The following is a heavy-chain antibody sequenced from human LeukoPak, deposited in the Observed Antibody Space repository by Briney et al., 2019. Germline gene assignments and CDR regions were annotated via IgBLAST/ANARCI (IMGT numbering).Heavy chain of an antibody. CDR1: GFTVGSNY. J-gene: IGHJ4*02. CDR3: ARSIATPGTHPYYFDY. Sequence: GGSLRPSCAASGFTVGSNYMSWVRQAPGKGLEWVSVIYSDGRTYYADSVKGRFTISRDNSKNTLYLQMNSLRAEDTAVYYCARSIATPGTHPYYFDYWGQGTVVTVSS. D-gene: IGHD6-13*01. V-gene: IGHV3-53*01. CDR2: IYSDGRT.